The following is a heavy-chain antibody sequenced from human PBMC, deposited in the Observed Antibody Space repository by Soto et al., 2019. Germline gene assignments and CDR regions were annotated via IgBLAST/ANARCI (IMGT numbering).Heavy chain of an antibody. CDR2: IIPIFGTA. CDR1: GYTFTSYG. V-gene: IGHV1-69*13. D-gene: IGHD3-22*01. CDR3: ARDTVSGYYYG. Sequence: SVKVSCKGSGYTFTSYGISWVRQAPGQGLEWMGWIIPIFGTANYAQKCQGRVTITADESTSTASMELSSLRYEDTAVYYCARDTVSGYYYGWGQGTLVTASS. J-gene: IGHJ4*02.